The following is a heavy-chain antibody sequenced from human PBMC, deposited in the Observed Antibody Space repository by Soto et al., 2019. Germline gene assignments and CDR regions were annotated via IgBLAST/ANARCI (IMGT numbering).Heavy chain of an antibody. CDR1: GGSISSGGYY. CDR2: IYYSGST. Sequence: SETLSLTCTVSGGSISSGGYYWSWIRQHPGKGLERIGYIYYSGSTYYNPSLKSRVTISVDTSKNQFSLKLSSVTAADTAVYYCARDHIVYCSGSSCFYVWGQGTLVTVSS. CDR3: ARDHIVYCSGSSCFYV. J-gene: IGHJ4*02. V-gene: IGHV4-31*03. D-gene: IGHD2-15*01.